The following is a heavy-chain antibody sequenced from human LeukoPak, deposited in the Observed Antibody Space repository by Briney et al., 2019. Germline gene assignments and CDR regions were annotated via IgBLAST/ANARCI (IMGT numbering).Heavy chain of an antibody. J-gene: IGHJ6*03. V-gene: IGHV3-48*01. CDR3: ARDEEGGSSSWYVHYYYMDV. D-gene: IGHD6-13*01. Sequence: PGGSLRLSCAASGFTFSSYEMNWVRQAPGKGLEWVSYISSSSSTIYYADSVRGRFTISRDNAKNSLYLQMNSLRAEDTAVYYCARDEEGGSSSWYVHYYYMDVWGKGTTVTVSS. CDR2: ISSSSSTI. CDR1: GFTFSSYE.